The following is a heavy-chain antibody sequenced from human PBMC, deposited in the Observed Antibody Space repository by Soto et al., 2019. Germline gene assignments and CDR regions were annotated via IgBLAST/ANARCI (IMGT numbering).Heavy chain of an antibody. CDR1: GFTFSSYA. D-gene: IGHD2-15*01. J-gene: IGHJ6*02. CDR2: ISGSGGST. V-gene: IGHV3-23*01. Sequence: PGGSLRLSCAASGFTFSSYAMSWVRQAPGKGLEWVSAISGSGGSTYYADSVKGRFTISRDNSKTTLYLQMNSLRAEDTAVYYCAKCMGRGYCSGGSCSPYYYYGMDVWGQGTTVTVSS. CDR3: AKCMGRGYCSGGSCSPYYYYGMDV.